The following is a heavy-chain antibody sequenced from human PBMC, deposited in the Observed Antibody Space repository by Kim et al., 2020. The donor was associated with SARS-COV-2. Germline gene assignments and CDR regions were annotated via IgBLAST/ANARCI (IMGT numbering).Heavy chain of an antibody. D-gene: IGHD3-3*01. CDR2: INPDDDRT. J-gene: IGHJ4*03. Sequence: ASVKVSCKTSGYTFTGFYIHWVRQAPGQGLDWIGMINPDDDRTTYAQKFQGRVTVSSDTSTSTVYMELSSLVSEDTTVYYCGRQIGTHPATEHGFWGGYF. V-gene: IGHV1-46*01. CDR3: GRQIGTHPATEHGFWGGYF. CDR1: GYTFTGFY.